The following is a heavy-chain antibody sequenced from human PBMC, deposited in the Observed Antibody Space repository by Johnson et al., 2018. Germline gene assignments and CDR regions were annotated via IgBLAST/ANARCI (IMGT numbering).Heavy chain of an antibody. Sequence: QVQLQESGGGAVQPGRSLRLSCAASGFTFSSYGMHWVRQAPGKGLEWVAVISYAGSNKFYPDSVTARVTISRDNSKATLYLQMNSLRPADTAVCYCATDFTGYDGMDVWGQGSTGTVS. J-gene: IGHJ6*02. CDR3: ATDFTGYDGMDV. CDR2: ISYAGSNK. CDR1: GFTFSSYG. V-gene: IGHV3-30*03.